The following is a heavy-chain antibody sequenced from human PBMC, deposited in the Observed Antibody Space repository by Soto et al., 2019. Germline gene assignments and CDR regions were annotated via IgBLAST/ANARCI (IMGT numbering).Heavy chain of an antibody. CDR1: GGSISSGGYS. Sequence: PSETLSLTCAVSGGSISSGGYSWSWIRQPPGKCLEWIGYIYHSGSTYYNPSLKSRVTISVDRSKNQFSLNLSSVTAADTAVYYCAISTVTSDYWGQGTLVTVSS. V-gene: IGHV4-30-2*01. D-gene: IGHD4-17*01. CDR2: IYHSGST. CDR3: AISTVTSDY. J-gene: IGHJ4*02.